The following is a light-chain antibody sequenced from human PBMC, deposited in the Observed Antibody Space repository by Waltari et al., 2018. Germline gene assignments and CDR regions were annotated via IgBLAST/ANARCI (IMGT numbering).Light chain of an antibody. Sequence: DIQLTQSPSSLSAPVGARFTITCRASQSIVTYLHWYQQSPGKAPKLLIFGSSTLLNGVPSRFSGSRSGTDFTLTISSLQPDDFGTYYCQQTYTTPHTFGPGTRLEIK. CDR1: QSIVTY. CDR3: QQTYTTPHT. J-gene: IGKJ2*01. V-gene: IGKV1-39*01. CDR2: GSS.